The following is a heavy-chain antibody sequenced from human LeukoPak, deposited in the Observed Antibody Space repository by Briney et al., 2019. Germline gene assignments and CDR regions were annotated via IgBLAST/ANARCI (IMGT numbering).Heavy chain of an antibody. Sequence: SETLSLTCTVSGCSISRYYWRWLGQPPGKGLEWIGYIYYTGSTNYNPSLKSRVTTSVDTSKNQFSLKLRSVTAADTAVYYCARLEGGDCSSISGRGAADIWDYWGQGSLVTVSS. D-gene: IGHD2-2*01. J-gene: IGHJ4*02. CDR3: ARLEGGDCSSISGRGAADIWDY. CDR2: IYYTGST. CDR1: GCSISRYY. V-gene: IGHV4-59*08.